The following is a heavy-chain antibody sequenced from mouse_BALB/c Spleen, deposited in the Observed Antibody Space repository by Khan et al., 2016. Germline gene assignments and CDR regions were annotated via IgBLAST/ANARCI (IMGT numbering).Heavy chain of an antibody. V-gene: IGHV1-77*01. Sequence: QVQLQQSGTELPRPGASVKLSCKASGYTFTDYYLHWVKQRIGQGLEGIGEIFTGSGSTYYNEKLKGKASLTADTSSSTAYMQLISLTSEDSAFYCVASSYYGYFALDYWGHGASDTVYS. J-gene: IGHJ4*01. CDR1: GYTFTDYY. D-gene: IGHD1-2*01. CDR3: ASSYYGYFALDY. CDR2: IFTGSGST.